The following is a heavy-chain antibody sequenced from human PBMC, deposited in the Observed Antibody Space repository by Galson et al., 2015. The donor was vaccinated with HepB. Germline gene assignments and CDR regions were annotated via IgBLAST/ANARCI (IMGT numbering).Heavy chain of an antibody. CDR3: ARTRGAAAGIFDY. CDR2: INSDGSYT. D-gene: IGHD6-13*01. V-gene: IGHV3-74*01. CDR1: GFTISWYW. J-gene: IGHJ4*02. Sequence: SLRLSCAASGFTISWYWMHWVRQVPGKGLVWVARINSDGSYTTYADSVKGRFTISKDNAKNTLYLQMNSPRAEDTALYYCARTRGAAAGIFDYWGQGTLVTVSS.